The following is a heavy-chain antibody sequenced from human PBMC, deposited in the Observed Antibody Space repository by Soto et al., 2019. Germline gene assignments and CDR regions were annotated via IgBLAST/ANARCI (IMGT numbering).Heavy chain of an antibody. V-gene: IGHV4-59*01. Sequence: SETLSLTFNVSGGSISSYYWSLIWQPPGKGLEWIGYIYYSGSTNYNPSLKSRVTISVDTSKNQFSMKLSSVTAADTAVYYCAREYGYCSSTSCYEPGWFDPWGQGTLVTVSS. J-gene: IGHJ5*02. CDR3: AREYGYCSSTSCYEPGWFDP. D-gene: IGHD2-2*01. CDR1: GGSISSYY. CDR2: IYYSGST.